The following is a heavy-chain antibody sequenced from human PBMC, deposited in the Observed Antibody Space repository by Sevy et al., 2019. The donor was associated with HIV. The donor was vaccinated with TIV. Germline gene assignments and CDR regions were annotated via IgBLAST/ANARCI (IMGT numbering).Heavy chain of an antibody. V-gene: IGHV3-9*01. D-gene: IGHD6-19*01. CDR1: GFNFNEYA. CDR2: ITWNSDSV. Sequence: GGSLRLSCAASGFNFNEYAMHWVRQAPGKGLEWVSGITWNSDSVVYADSVKGRFTISRDNAKNSLYLQMNSLRPEDTALYYCAKDLISVAGFYAFDMWGQGTMVTVSS. J-gene: IGHJ3*02. CDR3: AKDLISVAGFYAFDM.